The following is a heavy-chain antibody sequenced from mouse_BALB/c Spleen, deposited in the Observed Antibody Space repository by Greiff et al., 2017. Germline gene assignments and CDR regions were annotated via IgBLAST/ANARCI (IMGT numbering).Heavy chain of an antibody. J-gene: IGHJ4*01. D-gene: IGHD1-1*01. CDR3: TRWITTVVEGDYAMDY. V-gene: IGHV1-5*01. Sequence: EVKLVESGTVLARPGASVKMSCKASGYSFTSYWMHWVKQRPGQGLEWIGAIYPGNSDTSYNQKFKGKAKLTAVTSASTAYMELSSLTNEDSAVYYCTRWITTVVEGDYAMDYWGQGTSVTVSS. CDR2: IYPGNSDT. CDR1: GYSFTSYW.